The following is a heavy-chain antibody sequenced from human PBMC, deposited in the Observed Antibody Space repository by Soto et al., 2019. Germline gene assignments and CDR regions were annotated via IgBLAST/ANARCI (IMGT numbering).Heavy chain of an antibody. V-gene: IGHV4-4*02. D-gene: IGHD3-22*01. CDR3: ARDGHYDSSGIMDV. Sequence: QVQLEESGPGLVKASGTLSLTCTVSGDSVSRSTWWSWVRQTPEKGLEWIGDIYQSGLTHYSPSLKSRGAMSMEKSKNQFSLKMTSVTAADTAVYYCARDGHYDSSGIMDVWGQGTSVTVS. CDR1: GDSVSRSTW. J-gene: IGHJ6*02. CDR2: IYQSGLT.